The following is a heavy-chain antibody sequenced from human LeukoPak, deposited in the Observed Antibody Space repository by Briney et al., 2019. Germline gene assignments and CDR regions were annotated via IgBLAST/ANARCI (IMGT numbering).Heavy chain of an antibody. J-gene: IGHJ3*02. Sequence: PGGSLRLSCAASGFTFSSYWMHWVRQAPGKGLVWVSRINSDGSSTSYADSVKGRFTISRDNAKNTLYLQMNSLRAEDTAVYYCAREKFGVVDRDAFDIWGQGTMVTVSS. CDR1: GFTFSSYW. CDR3: AREKFGVVDRDAFDI. V-gene: IGHV3-74*01. CDR2: INSDGSST. D-gene: IGHD3-3*01.